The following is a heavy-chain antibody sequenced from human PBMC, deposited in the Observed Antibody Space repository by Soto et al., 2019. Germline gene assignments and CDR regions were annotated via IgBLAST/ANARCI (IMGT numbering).Heavy chain of an antibody. D-gene: IGHD3-10*02. J-gene: IGHJ5*02. Sequence: ASVKVSSKASGYTFTSYAMHWVRQAPGQRLEWMGWINAGNGNTKYSQKFQGRVTITRDTSASTAYMELSSLRSEDTAVYYCARLAVLGLVSLENWFDPWGQGTLVTVSS. CDR3: ARLAVLGLVSLENWFDP. CDR1: GYTFTSYA. V-gene: IGHV1-3*01. CDR2: INAGNGNT.